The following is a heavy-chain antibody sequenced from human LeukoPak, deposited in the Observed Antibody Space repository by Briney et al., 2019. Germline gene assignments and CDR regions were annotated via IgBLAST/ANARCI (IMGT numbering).Heavy chain of an antibody. CDR3: ATREVTWIHAFDY. J-gene: IGHJ4*02. Sequence: SETLSLTCTVSGASISSSSYYWGWIRQPPGKGLEWIGSIYYSGSIYHNPSLKSRVTISVHTSKNQFSLKLSSVTAADTAVYYYATREVTWIHAFDYWGQGTLVTVSS. D-gene: IGHD2-21*02. CDR2: IYYSGSI. V-gene: IGHV4-39*01. CDR1: GASISSSSYY.